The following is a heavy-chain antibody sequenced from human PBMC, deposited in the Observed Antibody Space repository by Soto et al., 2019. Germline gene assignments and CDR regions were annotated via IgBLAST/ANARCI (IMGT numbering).Heavy chain of an antibody. J-gene: IGHJ4*02. Sequence: EVQLVESGGGLVQPGGSLKLSCAASGFTFSGSAMHWVRQASGKGLEWVGRIRSKANSYATAYAASVKGRFTISRDDSKNTAYLQMNSLKTEDTAVYYCTRTYDSSGYYYFDYWGQGTLVTVSS. D-gene: IGHD3-22*01. V-gene: IGHV3-73*02. CDR1: GFTFSGSA. CDR3: TRTYDSSGYYYFDY. CDR2: IRSKANSYAT.